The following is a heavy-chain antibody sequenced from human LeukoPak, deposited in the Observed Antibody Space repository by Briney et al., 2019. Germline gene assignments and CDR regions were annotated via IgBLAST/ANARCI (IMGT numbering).Heavy chain of an antibody. CDR3: AKDRRFLEWLFLY. CDR1: GFTFSSYA. Sequence: GGSLRLSCAASGFTFSSYAMSWVRQAPGKGLEWVSAISGSGGSTYYADSVKGRFTISRDNSKNTLYLQMNSLRAEDAAVYYCAKDRRFLEWLFLYWGQGTLVTVSS. V-gene: IGHV3-23*01. D-gene: IGHD3-3*01. J-gene: IGHJ4*02. CDR2: ISGSGGST.